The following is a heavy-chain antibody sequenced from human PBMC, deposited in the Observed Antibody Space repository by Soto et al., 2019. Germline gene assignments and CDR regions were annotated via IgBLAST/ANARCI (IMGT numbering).Heavy chain of an antibody. CDR3: ARGGDYFDY. CDR1: GGSVSGGGYS. J-gene: IGHJ4*02. CDR2: IWLSGST. V-gene: IGHV4-30-2*01. Sequence: QLQLQESGSGLVKPSQTLSLTCGVSGGSVSGGGYSWSWIRQPPGKGLEWIGYIWLSGSTYYNPSLKSRVTLSIDRSKNQFSLRLSSVTAADTAVYYCARGGDYFDYWGQGTLVTVSS.